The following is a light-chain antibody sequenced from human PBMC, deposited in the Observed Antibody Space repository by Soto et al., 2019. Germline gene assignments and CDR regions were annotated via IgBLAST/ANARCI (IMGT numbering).Light chain of an antibody. Sequence: DIQITQSPSSLSASVGYRFTITCRASQGVNNYLAWYQQKPGKVPKLLIYATSTLQSGVPSRFSGSGGGTEYTLTISSLQPDDFATYYCQQYNSYWTFGQGTTVDIK. CDR1: QGVNNY. CDR3: QQYNSYWT. J-gene: IGKJ1*01. CDR2: ATS. V-gene: IGKV1-27*01.